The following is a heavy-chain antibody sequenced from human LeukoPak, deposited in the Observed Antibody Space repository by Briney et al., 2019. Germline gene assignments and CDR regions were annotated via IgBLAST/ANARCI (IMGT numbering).Heavy chain of an antibody. D-gene: IGHD2-15*01. CDR1: GGSVSSGTYY. J-gene: IGHJ3*02. Sequence: TSETLSLTCTVSGGSVSSGTYYWTWIRQPPGKGLERIGYISYSGSTNYNPSLKSRVTISVDTSKSQFSLNLSSVTAADTAVYYCARRGSGGRSFDIWGQGTMVTVSS. V-gene: IGHV4-61*01. CDR3: ARRGSGGRSFDI. CDR2: ISYSGST.